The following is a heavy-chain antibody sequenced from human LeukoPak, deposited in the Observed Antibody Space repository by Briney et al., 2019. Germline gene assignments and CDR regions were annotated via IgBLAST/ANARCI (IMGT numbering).Heavy chain of an antibody. CDR1: GYTFTTYG. D-gene: IGHD4-17*01. V-gene: IGHV1-18*04. Sequence: ASVKVSCKASGYTFTTYGITWVRQAPGQGLEWMGWISAYNGNKKYAQNFQGRVTMTTDTSTTTAYMELSLRSDDTAMYYCARGRRTRQEDGDVAYFDYWGQGTLVTVSS. CDR3: ARGRRTRQEDGDVAYFDY. CDR2: ISAYNGNK. J-gene: IGHJ4*02.